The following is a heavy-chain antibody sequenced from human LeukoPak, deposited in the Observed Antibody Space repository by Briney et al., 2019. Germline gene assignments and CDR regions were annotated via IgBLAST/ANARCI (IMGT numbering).Heavy chain of an antibody. CDR3: ARGAIEWELPYTNWFDP. D-gene: IGHD1-26*01. CDR2: MNPNSGNT. V-gene: IGHV1-8*01. Sequence: GASVKVSCKASGYTFTSYDINWVRQATGQGLEWMGWMNPNSGNTGYAQKFQGRVTMTRNTSISTAYMELSSLRSEDTAVYYCARGAIEWELPYTNWFDPWGQGTLVTVSS. J-gene: IGHJ5*02. CDR1: GYTFTSYD.